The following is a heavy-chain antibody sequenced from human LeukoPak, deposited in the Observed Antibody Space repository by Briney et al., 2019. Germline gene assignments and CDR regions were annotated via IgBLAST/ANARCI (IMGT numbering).Heavy chain of an antibody. CDR2: ISYDGRNK. CDR1: GFTFSNYA. D-gene: IGHD5-12*01. J-gene: IGHJ4*02. CDR3: ARDSYDADY. V-gene: IGHV3-30*04. Sequence: GGSLRLSCAASGFTFSNYAMHWVRQAPDKGLEWVAVISYDGRNKYYADSVKGRFTISRDNSKNTLYVQMNTLRTDDTAVYYCARDSYDADYWGQGTLVTVSS.